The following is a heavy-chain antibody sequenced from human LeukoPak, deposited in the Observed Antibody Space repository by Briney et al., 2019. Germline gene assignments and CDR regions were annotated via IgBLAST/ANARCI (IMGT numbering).Heavy chain of an antibody. Sequence: GRSLRLSCAASGFTFSSYGMHWVRQAPGKGLEWVAVISYDGSNKYYADSVKGRFTISRDNSKNTLYLQMNSLRAEDTAVYYCAKDALGYCSGGSCRDYYYGMDVWGKGTTVTVSS. CDR2: ISYDGSNK. D-gene: IGHD2-15*01. CDR1: GFTFSSYG. J-gene: IGHJ6*04. CDR3: AKDALGYCSGGSCRDYYYGMDV. V-gene: IGHV3-30*18.